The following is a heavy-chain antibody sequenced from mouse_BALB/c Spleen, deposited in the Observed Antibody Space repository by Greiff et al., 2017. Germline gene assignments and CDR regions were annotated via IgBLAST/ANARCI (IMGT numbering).Heavy chain of an antibody. V-gene: IGHV5-6-3*01. CDR3: ARVRLWLRPAMDY. Sequence: EVQRVESGGGLVQPGGSLKLSCAASGFTFSSYGMSWVRQTPDKRLELVATINSNGGSTYYPDSVKGRFTISRDNAKNTLYLQMSSLKSEDTAMYYCARVRLWLRPAMDYWGQGTSVTVSS. J-gene: IGHJ4*01. CDR1: GFTFSSYG. CDR2: INSNGGST. D-gene: IGHD2-2*01.